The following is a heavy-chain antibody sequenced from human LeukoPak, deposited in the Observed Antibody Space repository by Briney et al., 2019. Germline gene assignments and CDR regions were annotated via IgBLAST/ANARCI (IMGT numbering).Heavy chain of an antibody. J-gene: IGHJ6*03. CDR3: ATGNCSSTSCYRSYYYVDV. CDR2: FDPEDGET. Sequence: ASVKVSCKVSGYTLTELSMHWVRQAPGKGLEWMGGFDPEDGETIYAQKFQGRVTMTEDTSTDTAYMELSSLRSEDTAVYYCATGNCSSTSCYRSYYYVDVWGKGTTVTVSS. V-gene: IGHV1-24*01. CDR1: GYTLTELS. D-gene: IGHD2-2*01.